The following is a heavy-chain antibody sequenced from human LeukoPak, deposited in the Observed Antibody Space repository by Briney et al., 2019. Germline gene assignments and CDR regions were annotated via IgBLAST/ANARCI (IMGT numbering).Heavy chain of an antibody. CDR1: GGSISSYY. D-gene: IGHD5/OR15-5a*01. CDR3: ARDLSGYGMDV. CDR2: IYYSGST. V-gene: IGHV4-59*01. J-gene: IGHJ6*02. Sequence: KSSETLSLTCTVSGGSISSYYWSWIRQPPGKGLEWIGYIYYSGSTNYNPSLKSRVTISVDTSKNQFSLKLSSVTAADTAVYYCARDLSGYGMDVWGQGTTVTVSS.